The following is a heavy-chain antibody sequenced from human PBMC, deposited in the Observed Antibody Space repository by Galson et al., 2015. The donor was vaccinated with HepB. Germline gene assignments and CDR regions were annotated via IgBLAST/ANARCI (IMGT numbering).Heavy chain of an antibody. CDR1: GYTFTSYG. D-gene: IGHD2-2*03. Sequence: SVKVSCKASGYTFTSYGISWVRQAPGQGLEWMGWISAYNGDTYSAQKLQGRVAMTTHTSTSTAYMELRSLRSDDTAVYYCARSLDFVAPFDYWGQGTLVTVSS. J-gene: IGHJ4*02. CDR2: ISAYNGDT. V-gene: IGHV1-18*01. CDR3: ARSLDFVAPFDY.